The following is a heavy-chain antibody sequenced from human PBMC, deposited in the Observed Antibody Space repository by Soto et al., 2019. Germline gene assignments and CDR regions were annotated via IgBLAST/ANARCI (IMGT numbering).Heavy chain of an antibody. J-gene: IGHJ4*02. V-gene: IGHV3-30-3*01. CDR2: ISYDGSNK. CDR3: GLVDSSLNY. D-gene: IGHD2-8*02. Sequence: GGSLRLSCAASGFTFSSYAMHWVRQAPGKGLEWVAVISYDGSNKYYADSVKGRFTISRDNSKNTLYLQMNSLRAEDTAVYYCGLVDSSLNYWGQGTLVTVSS. CDR1: GFTFSSYA.